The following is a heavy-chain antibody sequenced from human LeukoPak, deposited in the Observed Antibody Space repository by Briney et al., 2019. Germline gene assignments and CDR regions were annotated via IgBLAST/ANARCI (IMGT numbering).Heavy chain of an antibody. CDR2: ISGSGGST. V-gene: IGHV3-23*01. J-gene: IGHJ4*02. CDR1: GFTFSSYA. CDR3: AKDLRGYSGYDFDY. Sequence: GGSLRLSCAASGFTFSSYAMSWVRQAPGKGLEWVSAISGSGGSTYYADSVKGRFTISRDDSKNTLYLQMNSLRAEDTAVYYCAKDLRGYSGYDFDYWGQGTLVTVSS. D-gene: IGHD5-12*01.